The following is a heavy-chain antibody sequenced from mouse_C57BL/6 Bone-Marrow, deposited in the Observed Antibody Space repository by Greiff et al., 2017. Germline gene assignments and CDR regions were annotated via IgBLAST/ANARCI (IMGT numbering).Heavy chain of an antibody. CDR2: IYPGSGST. J-gene: IGHJ2*01. D-gene: IGHD1-1*01. CDR1: GYTFTSYW. CDR3: ARGYGSSIDY. Sequence: QVQLQQPGAELVKPGASVKMSCKASGYTFTSYWITWVKQRPGQGLEWIGDIYPGSGSTNYNEKFKSKATLTVDTSTSTSYMQLSSLTSEDSAVYYCARGYGSSIDYWGQGTTLTVSS. V-gene: IGHV1-55*01.